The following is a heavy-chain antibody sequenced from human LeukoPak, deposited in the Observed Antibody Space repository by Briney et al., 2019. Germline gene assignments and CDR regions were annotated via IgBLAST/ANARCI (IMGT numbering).Heavy chain of an antibody. CDR1: GFTFDDYA. Sequence: PGGSLRLSCAVSGFTFDDYAMHWVRQAPGKGLDWVSGISWNSGSIGYADSVKGRFTISRDNAKNSLYLQMNSLRAEDTDLYYCAKDLGYYYDRSGGRTIDYWGQGTLVTVSS. J-gene: IGHJ4*02. D-gene: IGHD3-22*01. V-gene: IGHV3-9*01. CDR3: AKDLGYYYDRSGGRTIDY. CDR2: ISWNSGSI.